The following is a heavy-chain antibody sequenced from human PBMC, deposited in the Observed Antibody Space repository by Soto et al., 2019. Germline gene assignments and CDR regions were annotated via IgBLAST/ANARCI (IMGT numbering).Heavy chain of an antibody. D-gene: IGHD3-3*02. V-gene: IGHV4-59*01. Sequence: SETLSLTCTVSGGSIGSFYWSWIRQPPGGTLEWIGYIYASGTTTYNPSLESRVTMSVDMPNNEFSLDLTSVTAADTAVYYCARSHSFDGSIYHYYFDFWGQGTLVNGSS. CDR2: IYASGTT. CDR3: ARSHSFDGSIYHYYFDF. CDR1: GGSIGSFY. J-gene: IGHJ4*02.